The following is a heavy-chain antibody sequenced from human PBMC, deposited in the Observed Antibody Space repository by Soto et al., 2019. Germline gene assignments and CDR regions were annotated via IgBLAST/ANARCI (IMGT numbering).Heavy chain of an antibody. J-gene: IGHJ4*02. CDR1: GFTFSSYS. CDR2: ISSSSSTI. Sequence: GGSLRLSCAASGFTFSSYSMNWVRQAPGKGLEWVSYISSSSSTIYYADSVKGRFTISRDNAKNSLYLQMNSLRSEDTAVYYCATVSRYCSRSRCRLFDYWGQGTLVTVSS. D-gene: IGHD2-15*01. CDR3: ATVSRYCSRSRCRLFDY. V-gene: IGHV3-48*01.